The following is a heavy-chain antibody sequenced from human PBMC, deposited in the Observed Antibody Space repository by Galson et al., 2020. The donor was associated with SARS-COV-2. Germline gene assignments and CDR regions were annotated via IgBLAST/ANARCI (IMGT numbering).Heavy chain of an antibody. J-gene: IGHJ4*02. D-gene: IGHD3-9*01. CDR1: GYTFTGYY. CDR2: INPTSGGT. Sequence: GESLKIYCKASGYTFTGYYMHWVRQAPGQGLEWMGWINPTSGGTNYAQKFQGRVTMTRDTSISTAYMELSRLRSDDTAVYYCARDVGPDILTGYYDYWGQGTLVTVSS. CDR3: ARDVGPDILTGYYDY. V-gene: IGHV1-2*02.